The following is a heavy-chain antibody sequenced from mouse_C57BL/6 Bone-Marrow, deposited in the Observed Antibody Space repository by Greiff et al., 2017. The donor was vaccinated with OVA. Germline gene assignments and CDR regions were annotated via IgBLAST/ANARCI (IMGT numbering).Heavy chain of an antibody. CDR3: TPFLLLRFYFDY. CDR2: IDPENGAT. D-gene: IGHD1-1*01. J-gene: IGHJ2*01. CDR1: GFNIKDDY. Sequence: EVQLQQSGAELVRPGASVKLSCTASGFNIKDDYMHWVKQRPEQGLEWIGWIDPENGATEYASKFQGKATITADTSSNTAYLQLSSLTSGDTAVYYWTPFLLLRFYFDYWGQGTTLTVSS. V-gene: IGHV14-4*01.